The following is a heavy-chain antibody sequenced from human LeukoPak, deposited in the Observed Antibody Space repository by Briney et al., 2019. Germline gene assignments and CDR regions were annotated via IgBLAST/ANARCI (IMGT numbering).Heavy chain of an antibody. V-gene: IGHV3-74*01. Sequence: GGSLRLSCAASGFTFSSYWMHWVRQAPGKGLVWVSRINSDGSSTSYADSVKGRFTISRDTSKNTLYLQMNSLRAEDTAIYYCAKEVVPGTSRSFDYWGQGTLVTVSS. CDR2: INSDGSST. D-gene: IGHD2-2*01. CDR1: GFTFSSYW. CDR3: AKEVVPGTSRSFDY. J-gene: IGHJ4*02.